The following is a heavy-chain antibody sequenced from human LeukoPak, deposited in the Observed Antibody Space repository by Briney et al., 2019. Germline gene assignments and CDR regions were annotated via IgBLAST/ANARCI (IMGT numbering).Heavy chain of an antibody. V-gene: IGHV3-9*01. CDR3: ARDPPIYQGISSYYYGMDV. CDR1: GFTFDDYA. J-gene: IGHJ6*02. D-gene: IGHD3-3*02. Sequence: GGSLRLSCAASGFTFDDYAMHWVRQAPGKGLEWVSGISWNSGSIGYADSVKGRFTISRDNAKNSLYLQMNSLRAEDTAVYYCARDPPIYQGISSYYYGMDVWGQGTTVTVSS. CDR2: ISWNSGSI.